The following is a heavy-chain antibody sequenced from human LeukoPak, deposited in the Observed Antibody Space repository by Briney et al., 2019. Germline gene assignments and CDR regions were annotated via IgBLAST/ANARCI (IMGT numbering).Heavy chain of an antibody. CDR1: GYTFTGYY. CDR3: ARDGGSGYPDLNWFDP. V-gene: IGHV1-2*02. Sequence: GASVKVSCKASGYTFTGYYMHWVRQAPGQGLEWMGWINPNSGGTNYAQKFQGRVTMTRDTSISIAYMELSRLRSDDTAVYYCARDGGSGYPDLNWFDPWGQGTLVTVSS. CDR2: INPNSGGT. J-gene: IGHJ5*02. D-gene: IGHD3-22*01.